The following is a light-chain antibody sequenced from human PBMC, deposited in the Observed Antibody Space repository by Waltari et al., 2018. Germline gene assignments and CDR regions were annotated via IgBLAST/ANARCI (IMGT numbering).Light chain of an antibody. V-gene: IGKV1-5*03. CDR2: RSS. J-gene: IGKJ2*01. CDR1: HSITDW. Sequence: DIQITQSPSTLSASVGDRVTFTCRASHSITDWLAWYPQKPGRAPKLLIYRSSTLDTGVPSRFSGSVSGTEFSLTVSSVQPDDFATYYYQQYSNFPYTFGQGTKLEIK. CDR3: QQYSNFPYT.